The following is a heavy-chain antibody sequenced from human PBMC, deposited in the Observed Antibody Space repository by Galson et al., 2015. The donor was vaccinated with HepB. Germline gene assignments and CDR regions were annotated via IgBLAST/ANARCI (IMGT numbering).Heavy chain of an antibody. J-gene: IGHJ6*02. V-gene: IGHV6-1*01. CDR1: GDSVSTNIVA. D-gene: IGHD5-12*01. CDR2: TYYRSKWYN. CDR3: TRVRHLARGMDV. Sequence: CAISGDSVSTNIVAWNWIRQSPSRGPEWLGRTYYRSKWYNDYAVSVQSRITINPDTSRNQFSLQLNSVTPEETGVYYCTRVRHLARGMDVWGQGTTVTVSS.